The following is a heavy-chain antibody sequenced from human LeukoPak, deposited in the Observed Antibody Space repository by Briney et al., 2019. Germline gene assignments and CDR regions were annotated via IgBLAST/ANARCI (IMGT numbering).Heavy chain of an antibody. CDR1: GFTFSDYI. J-gene: IGHJ3*02. D-gene: IGHD3-16*01. CDR2: IRRGANSYTT. V-gene: IGHV3-72*01. CDR3: SRDGGEGGNSAFDI. Sequence: GALRLSCAASGFTFSDYILDWVRQAPGKGLEWVGRIRRGANSYTTEYAACVKGRSTISRDDSKNSLYLHMNSLKTEDTAVYHCSRDGGEGGNSAFDIWGQGTMVTVSS.